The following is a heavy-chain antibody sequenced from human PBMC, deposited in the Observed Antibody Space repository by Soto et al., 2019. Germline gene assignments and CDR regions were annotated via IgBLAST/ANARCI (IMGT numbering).Heavy chain of an antibody. CDR3: VVDTSGLLDY. Sequence: PGGSLRLSCAASGFTFSSNGMHWVRQAPGKGLEWVAVIWYDANKKYYGDSVRGRFTISRDNSKNTLYLEMNSLRAEDTAVYYCVVDTSGLLDYWGQGTQVTVSS. J-gene: IGHJ4*02. D-gene: IGHD3-22*01. CDR2: IWYDANKK. V-gene: IGHV3-33*03. CDR1: GFTFSSNG.